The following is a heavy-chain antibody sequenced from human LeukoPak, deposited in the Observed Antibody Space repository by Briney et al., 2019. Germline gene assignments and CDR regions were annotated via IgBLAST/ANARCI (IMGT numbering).Heavy chain of an antibody. CDR2: VYYSGRP. J-gene: IGHJ5*02. V-gene: IGHV4-59*01. Sequence: SETLSLPCTVSGGSIRSYFWSWLRQPPGKGLEWIGYVYYSGRPNYNPSLKSRVTISVDTSKNQFSLRLRSVTAADTAVYYCARVFDDYYDSSADPPLWFDPWGQGTLVTVSS. CDR1: GGSIRSYF. D-gene: IGHD3-22*01. CDR3: ARVFDDYYDSSADPPLWFDP.